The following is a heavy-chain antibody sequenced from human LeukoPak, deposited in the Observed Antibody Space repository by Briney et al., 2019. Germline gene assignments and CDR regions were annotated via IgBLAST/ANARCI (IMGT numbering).Heavy chain of an antibody. J-gene: IGHJ4*02. V-gene: IGHV4-31*03. D-gene: IGHD3-22*01. CDR1: GDSVSLGYY. Sequence: SETLSLTCSVPGDSVSLGYYCTWIRQHPEKGLEWLGHIYYSSTSYNPSLGSRVSISVDTSKNQFSLKLTSVTAADTAVYYCSRSTSQYFCDSSLGFWGQGTLVTVSS. CDR2: IYYSST. CDR3: SRSTSQYFCDSSLGF.